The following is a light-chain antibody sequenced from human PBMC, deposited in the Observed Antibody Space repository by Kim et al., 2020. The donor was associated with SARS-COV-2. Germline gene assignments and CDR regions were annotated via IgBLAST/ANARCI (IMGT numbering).Light chain of an antibody. CDR1: ALPKQY. V-gene: IGLV3-25*03. CDR3: LSADSSGTYILVV. J-gene: IGLJ2*01. CDR2: KDS. Sequence: GQTARITCSGDALPKQYAYWYQQKPGQDPVLVIYKDSERPSGIPERFSGSSSGTTVTLTISGVQAEDEADYYCLSADSSGTYILVVFGGGTQLTVL.